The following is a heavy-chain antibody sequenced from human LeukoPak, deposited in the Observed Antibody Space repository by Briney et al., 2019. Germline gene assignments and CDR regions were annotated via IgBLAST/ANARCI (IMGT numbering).Heavy chain of an antibody. CDR3: AKDVDILATIPY. J-gene: IGHJ4*02. Sequence: GGSLRLSCAASGFTFNNFAMIWVRQAPGKGLEWVSAISGSGGSTYYADSVKGRFTISRDNSKNTLYLQMNSLRAEDTAVYYCAKDVDILATIPYWGQGTLVTVSS. V-gene: IGHV3-23*01. CDR2: ISGSGGST. D-gene: IGHD5-12*01. CDR1: GFTFNNFA.